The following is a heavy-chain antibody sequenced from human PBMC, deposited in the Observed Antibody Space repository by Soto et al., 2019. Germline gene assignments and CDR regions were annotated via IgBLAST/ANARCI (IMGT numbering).Heavy chain of an antibody. CDR3: AKVAYDDILTGYYLLNYAFDI. Sequence: GGSLRLSCAASGFTFSSYAMSWVRQAPGKGLEWVSAISGSGGSTYYADSVKGRFTISRDNSKNTLYLQMNSLRAEDTAVYYCAKVAYDDILTGYYLLNYAFDIWGQGTMVTVSS. J-gene: IGHJ3*02. CDR2: ISGSGGST. CDR1: GFTFSSYA. D-gene: IGHD3-9*01. V-gene: IGHV3-23*01.